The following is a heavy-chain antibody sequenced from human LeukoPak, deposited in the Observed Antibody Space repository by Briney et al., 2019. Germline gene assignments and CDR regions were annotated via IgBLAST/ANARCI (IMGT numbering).Heavy chain of an antibody. V-gene: IGHV1-8*01. CDR2: MSPNNGDT. J-gene: IGHJ4*02. CDR1: GYTFTSYD. Sequence: ASVTVSCTTSGYTFTSYDINWVRQATGQGLEWLGWMSPNNGDTGYAQKFQGRVTMTRDTSTNTAYMELSALTSKDTAVYYCARNPPRTGDFNSWGQGALVTVSS. D-gene: IGHD7-27*01. CDR3: ARNPPRTGDFNS.